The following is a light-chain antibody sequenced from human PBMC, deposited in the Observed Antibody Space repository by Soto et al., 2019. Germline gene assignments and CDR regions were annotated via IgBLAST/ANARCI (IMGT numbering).Light chain of an antibody. V-gene: IGKV4-1*01. CDR3: QQYYSTPYT. J-gene: IGKJ2*01. Sequence: DIVMTQSPDSLAVSLGEKATINCKSSQSVLYSSNNENYLAWYQQKPGQSPKLLIYWASTRDSGVPDRFSGSGSGTDFTLTISSLQAEDVAVYYCQQYYSTPYTFGQGTKVDIK. CDR2: WAS. CDR1: QSVLYSSNNENY.